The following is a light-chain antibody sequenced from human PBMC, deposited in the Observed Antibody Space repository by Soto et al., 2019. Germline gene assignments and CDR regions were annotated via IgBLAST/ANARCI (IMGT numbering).Light chain of an antibody. J-gene: IGLJ1*01. CDR2: DVS. V-gene: IGLV2-14*01. Sequence: QSVLTQPASVSGSPGQSITISCTGTSSDVGGYNYVSWYQQYPGKAPKLLIYDVSDRPSRVSNRFSGSKSGNTASLTISGLQAEDEADYYCSSYRSSRSLVFGTGTKVTVL. CDR1: SSDVGGYNY. CDR3: SSYRSSRSLV.